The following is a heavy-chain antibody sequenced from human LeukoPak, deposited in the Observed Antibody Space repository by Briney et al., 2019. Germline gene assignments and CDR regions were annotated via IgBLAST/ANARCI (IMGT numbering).Heavy chain of an antibody. J-gene: IGHJ4*02. Sequence: GGSLRLSCAASGITFSTYAMNWVRQAPGKGLEWVSIISGSGGSTHYADSVKGRLAISRDNSRNTVYLQMNSLRAEDTAVYHCARGDAGIEAAGNVLNFLDYWGQGILVTVSS. CDR1: GITFSTYA. D-gene: IGHD6-13*01. V-gene: IGHV3-23*01. CDR3: ARGDAGIEAAGNVLNFLDY. CDR2: ISGSGGST.